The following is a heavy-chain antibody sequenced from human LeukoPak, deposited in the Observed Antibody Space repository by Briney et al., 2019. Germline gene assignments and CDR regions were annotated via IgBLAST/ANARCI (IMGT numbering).Heavy chain of an antibody. D-gene: IGHD3-10*01. CDR2: ISGSGGST. CDR3: AKDMVRGVPPLDAFDI. CDR1: GFTFSSYA. Sequence: GGSLRLSCAASGFTFSSYAMSWVRQAPGKGLEWVSAISGSGGSTYYADSVKGRFTISRDNSKNTLYLQMNSLRAEVTAVYYCAKDMVRGVPPLDAFDIWGQGTMVTVSS. V-gene: IGHV3-23*01. J-gene: IGHJ3*02.